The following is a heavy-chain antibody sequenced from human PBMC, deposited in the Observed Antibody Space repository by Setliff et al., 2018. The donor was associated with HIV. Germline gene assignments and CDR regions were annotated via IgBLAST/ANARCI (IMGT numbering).Heavy chain of an antibody. CDR2: VIPIFGTA. CDR3: ARGDMAAADPYYYYYYMDV. CDR1: GGTFSSYA. D-gene: IGHD6-13*01. Sequence: GASVKVSCKASGGTFSSYALSWVRQAPGQGLEWMGGVIPIFGTANYAQKFRGRVTITADESTRTAYMELSSLRSEDTAVYYCARGDMAAADPYYYYYYMDVWGKGTPVTAP. V-gene: IGHV1-69*13. J-gene: IGHJ6*03.